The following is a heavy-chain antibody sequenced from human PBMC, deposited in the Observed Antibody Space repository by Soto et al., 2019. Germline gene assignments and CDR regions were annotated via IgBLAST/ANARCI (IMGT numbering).Heavy chain of an antibody. CDR1: GYIFTTYY. Sequence: ASVKVSFKASGYIFTTYYIPWVLQAPGQVLEWMGIVNPNGGSTSSAQKFQGRVTMTSNTSISTSFMELTNLRSDDTAVYYCATTVIIPDLVDSWGQGTLVTVSS. V-gene: IGHV1-46*01. CDR2: VNPNGGST. CDR3: ATTVIIPDLVDS. D-gene: IGHD4-17*01. J-gene: IGHJ4*02.